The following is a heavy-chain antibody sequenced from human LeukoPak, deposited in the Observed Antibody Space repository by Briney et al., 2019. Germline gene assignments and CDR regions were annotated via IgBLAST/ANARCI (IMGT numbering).Heavy chain of an antibody. CDR3: AGGGWDYYGSGSYYIYFQH. Sequence: SETLSLTCAVSGGSISSGGYSWSWIRQPPGKGLEWIGYIYHSGSTYYNPSLKSRVTISVDRSKNQFSLKLSSVTAADTAVYYCAGGGWDYYGSGSYYIYFQHWGQGTLVTVSS. J-gene: IGHJ1*01. V-gene: IGHV4-30-2*01. CDR1: GGSISSGGYS. CDR2: IYHSGST. D-gene: IGHD3-10*01.